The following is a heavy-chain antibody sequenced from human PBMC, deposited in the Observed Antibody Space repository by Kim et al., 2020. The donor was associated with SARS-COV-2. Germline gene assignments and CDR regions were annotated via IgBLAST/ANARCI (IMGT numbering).Heavy chain of an antibody. V-gene: IGHV4-34*01. J-gene: IGHJ4*02. CDR2: T. D-gene: IGHD6-13*01. Sequence: TNYNPYLKSRVTISVDTSKNQFSQKLSSVTAADTAVYYCARGYDIAAADLWGQGTLVTVSS. CDR3: ARGYDIAAADL.